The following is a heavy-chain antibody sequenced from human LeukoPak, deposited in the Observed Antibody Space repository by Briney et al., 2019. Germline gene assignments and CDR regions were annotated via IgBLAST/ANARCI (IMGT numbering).Heavy chain of an antibody. Sequence: SETLSLTCAVYGGSFSGYYWSWIRQPPGKGLEWIGEINHSGSTNYNPSLKSRVTISVDTSKNQFSLKLSSVTAADTAVYCCARGPIAVAGKVFDYWGQGTLVTVSS. J-gene: IGHJ4*02. CDR3: ARGPIAVAGKVFDY. CDR1: GGSFSGYY. CDR2: INHSGST. V-gene: IGHV4-34*01. D-gene: IGHD6-19*01.